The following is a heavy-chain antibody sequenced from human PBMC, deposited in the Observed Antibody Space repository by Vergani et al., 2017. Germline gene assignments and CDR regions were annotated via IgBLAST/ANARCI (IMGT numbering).Heavy chain of an antibody. CDR3: AKDGIAVAARSFDY. Sequence: QVQLVESGGGVVQPGRSLRLSCAASGFTFSSYGMHWVRQAPGKGLEWVAVISYDGSNKYYADSVKGRFTIPRDNSKNTLYLQMNSLRAEDTAVYYCAKDGIAVAARSFDYWGQGTLVTVSS. CDR1: GFTFSSYG. J-gene: IGHJ4*02. CDR2: ISYDGSNK. V-gene: IGHV3-30*18. D-gene: IGHD6-19*01.